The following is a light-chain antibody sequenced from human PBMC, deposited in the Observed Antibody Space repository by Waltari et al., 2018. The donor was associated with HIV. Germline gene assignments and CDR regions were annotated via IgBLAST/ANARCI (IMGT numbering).Light chain of an antibody. Sequence: EIVLTQSPGTLSLSPGERATLSCRASQSVSSSYLGWYQQKPDQAPRLLIYGASSRATGIPDRFSGSGSGTDFTLTISRLEPEDFAVYYCQQYGSSLRTFGQGTKVEIK. CDR3: QQYGSSLRT. J-gene: IGKJ1*01. V-gene: IGKV3-20*01. CDR2: GAS. CDR1: QSVSSSY.